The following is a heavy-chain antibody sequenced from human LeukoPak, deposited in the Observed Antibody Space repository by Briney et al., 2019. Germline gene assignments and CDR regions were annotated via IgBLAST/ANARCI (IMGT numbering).Heavy chain of an antibody. CDR3: ARYPGASGDSYYFDY. CDR1: GGSVTTYH. D-gene: IGHD4-17*01. J-gene: IGHJ4*02. Sequence: SETLPLTCTVSGGSVTTYHWSWIRHPPGKGLEWIGYIYYSGSINYNPSLNSRVTISLDTSKNEFSLKLRSVTAADTAVYYCARYPGASGDSYYFDYWGQGTRVTVSS. V-gene: IGHV4-59*02. CDR2: IYYSGSI.